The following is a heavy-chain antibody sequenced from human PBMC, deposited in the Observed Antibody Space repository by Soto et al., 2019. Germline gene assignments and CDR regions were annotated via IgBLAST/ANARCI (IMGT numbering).Heavy chain of an antibody. CDR3: AREGYDYSNYPDADGVSYFDY. CDR1: GYTFTSYG. J-gene: IGHJ4*02. D-gene: IGHD4-4*01. CDR2: ISAYNGNT. V-gene: IGHV1-18*01. Sequence: ASVKVSCKASGYTFTSYGISWVRQAPGQGLEWMGWISAYNGNTNYAQKLQGRVTMTTDTSTSTAYKELRSLRSDDTAVYYCAREGYDYSNYPDADGVSYFDYWGQGTLVTVSS.